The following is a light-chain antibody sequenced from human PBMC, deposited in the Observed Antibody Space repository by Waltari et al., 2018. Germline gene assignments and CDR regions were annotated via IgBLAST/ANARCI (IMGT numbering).Light chain of an antibody. J-gene: IGLJ2*01. Sequence: QSALTQPASVSGSPGQSITISGTGTSSDVGGYNYVSWYQQHPGKAPQLMIYDVSKRPSGVSNRFSGSKSGDTASLTISGLQAEDEADYYCSSYTSSSTPVVFGGGTKLTVL. CDR1: SSDVGGYNY. CDR3: SSYTSSSTPVV. V-gene: IGLV2-14*03. CDR2: DVS.